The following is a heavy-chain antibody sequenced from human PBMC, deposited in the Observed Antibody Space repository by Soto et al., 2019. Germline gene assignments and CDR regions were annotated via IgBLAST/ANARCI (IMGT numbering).Heavy chain of an antibody. J-gene: IGHJ4*02. D-gene: IGHD3-22*01. Sequence: PGGSLRLSCAASGFTFSDYYMSWIRQAPGKGLEWVSYISSSGSTIYYADSVKGRFTISRDNSKNSLYLQMNSLRAEDTAVYYCAKKLSYDSSGYYGGFDYWGQGTLVTVSS. CDR1: GFTFSDYY. CDR3: AKKLSYDSSGYYGGFDY. CDR2: ISSSGSTI. V-gene: IGHV3-11*01.